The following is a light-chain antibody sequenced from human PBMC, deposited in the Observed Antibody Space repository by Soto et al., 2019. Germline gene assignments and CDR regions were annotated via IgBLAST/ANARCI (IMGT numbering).Light chain of an antibody. Sequence: QSALTQPPSVSGSPGQSVTISCTGSSSDVGSNNRVSWYQQPPGTAPKFLIYEVSNRPSGVPDRFSGSKSGNTASLTISGLQAEDEADYYCSSYISSSSSVVFGGGTKLTVL. V-gene: IGLV2-18*02. J-gene: IGLJ2*01. CDR3: SSYISSSSSVV. CDR2: EVS. CDR1: SSDVGSNNR.